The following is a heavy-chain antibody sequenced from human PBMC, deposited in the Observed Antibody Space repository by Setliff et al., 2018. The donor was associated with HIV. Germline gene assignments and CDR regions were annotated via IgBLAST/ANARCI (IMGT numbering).Heavy chain of an antibody. CDR3: VRDAEGVAAGAIYFYMDV. CDR1: GVSMTNNY. CDR2: INHSGST. J-gene: IGHJ6*03. V-gene: IGHV4-34*01. D-gene: IGHD2-8*01. Sequence: PSETLSLTCSVSGVSMTNNYWSWIRQPPGKGLEWIGEINHSGSTNYNPSLKSRVTISVDTSKNQFSLKMNSATAADTALYYCVRDAEGVAAGAIYFYMDVWGKGTTVTVSS.